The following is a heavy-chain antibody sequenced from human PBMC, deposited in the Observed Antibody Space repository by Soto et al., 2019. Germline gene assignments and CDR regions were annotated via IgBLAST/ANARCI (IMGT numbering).Heavy chain of an antibody. CDR2: IIPILGIA. J-gene: IGHJ4*02. CDR3: ARERGRIKTNKIDY. V-gene: IGHV1-69*08. Sequence: QVQLVQSGAEVKKPGSSVKVSCKASRGTFSTYTISWVRQAPGQGLEWMGRIIPILGIANYAQKFQGRVTITADKSTNTASMEGSRLRSKHKAVHSCARERGRIKTNKIDYWGQGTMGTDSS. CDR1: RGTFSTYT. D-gene: IGHD3-16*01.